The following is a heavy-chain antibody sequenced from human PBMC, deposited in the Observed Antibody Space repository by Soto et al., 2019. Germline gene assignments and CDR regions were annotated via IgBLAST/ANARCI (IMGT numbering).Heavy chain of an antibody. D-gene: IGHD2-8*01. CDR1: GFTFSSYA. Sequence: PGGFVRLSCAASGFTFSSYAMHWVRQAPGKGLEWVAVISYDGSNKYYADSVKGRFTISRDNSKNTLYLQMNSLRAEDTAVYYCARGQLMGDWFDPWGQGTLVTVSS. CDR3: ARGQLMGDWFDP. CDR2: ISYDGSNK. V-gene: IGHV3-30-3*01. J-gene: IGHJ5*02.